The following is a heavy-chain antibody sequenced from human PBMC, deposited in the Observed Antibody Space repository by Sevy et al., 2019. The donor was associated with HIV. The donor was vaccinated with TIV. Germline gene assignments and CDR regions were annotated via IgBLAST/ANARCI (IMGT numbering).Heavy chain of an antibody. CDR1: GFSFSGYW. CDR2: IKCDGSRT. D-gene: IGHD4-17*01. J-gene: IGHJ4*02. Sequence: GGSLRLSCAASGFSFSGYWMHWVRQVPGEGLDWVSGIKCDGSRTDYADSVKGRFTISRDNAKNTLFLEMNSLRDDDTAVYFCARGNNGGFWGQGTLVTVSS. CDR3: ARGNNGGF. V-gene: IGHV3-74*01.